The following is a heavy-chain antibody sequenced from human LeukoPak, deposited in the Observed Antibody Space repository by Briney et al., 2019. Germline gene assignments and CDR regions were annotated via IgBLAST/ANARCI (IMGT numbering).Heavy chain of an antibody. CDR2: IIPMSGTT. V-gene: IGHV1-69*13. CDR3: AREQWLVPHRYYYYGMDV. D-gene: IGHD6-19*01. J-gene: IGHJ6*02. CDR1: GGTFSNYA. Sequence: EASVKVSCKASGGTFSNYAISWVRQAPGQGLEWMGGIIPMSGTTNYAQKFQGRVTITADESTNTAYMALSSLRPEDTAVYYCAREQWLVPHRYYYYGMDVWGQGTTVTVSS.